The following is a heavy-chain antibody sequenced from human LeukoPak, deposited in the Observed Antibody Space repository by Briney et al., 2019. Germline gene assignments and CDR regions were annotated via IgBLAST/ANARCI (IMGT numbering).Heavy chain of an antibody. D-gene: IGHD6-19*01. Sequence: SETLSLTCAVYGGSFSGYYWSWIRQPPGKGLEWIWEINHSGSTNYNPSLKSRVTISVDTSKNQFSLKLSSVTAADTAVYYCARLCIQYSSGWPTPNYYYYYMDVWGKGTTVTVSS. CDR3: ARLCIQYSSGWPTPNYYYYYMDV. J-gene: IGHJ6*03. V-gene: IGHV4-34*01. CDR2: INHSGST. CDR1: GGSFSGYY.